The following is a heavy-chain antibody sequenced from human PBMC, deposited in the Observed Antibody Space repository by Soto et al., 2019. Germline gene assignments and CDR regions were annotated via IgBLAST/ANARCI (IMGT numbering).Heavy chain of an antibody. CDR2: IWYDGSNK. J-gene: IGHJ6*03. D-gene: IGHD1-26*01. CDR3: AKWEGYYYYMDV. V-gene: IGHV3-33*06. CDR1: GFTFSSYG. Sequence: GGSLRLSCAASGFTFSSYGMHWVRQAPGKGLEWVAVIWYDGSNKYYADSVKGRFTISRDNSKNTLYLQMNSLRAEDTAVYYCAKWEGYYYYMDVWGKGTTVTVSS.